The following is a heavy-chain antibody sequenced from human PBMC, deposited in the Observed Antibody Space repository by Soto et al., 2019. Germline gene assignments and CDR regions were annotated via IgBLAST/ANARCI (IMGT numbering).Heavy chain of an antibody. CDR3: AKGTYSSL. V-gene: IGHV3-30*18. CDR1: GFTFSSYG. D-gene: IGHD6-19*01. J-gene: IGHJ3*01. CDR2: ISYDGSNK. Sequence: QVQLVESGGGVVQPGRSLRLSCAASGFTFSSYGMHWVRQAPGKGLEWVAVISYDGSNKYYADSVKGRFTISRDNSKNTLYLQMISLRAEDTAVYYCAKGTYSSLWGQGKMVTVSS.